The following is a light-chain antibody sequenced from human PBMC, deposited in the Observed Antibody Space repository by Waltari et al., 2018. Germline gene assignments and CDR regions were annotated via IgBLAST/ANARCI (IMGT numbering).Light chain of an antibody. Sequence: QSALTQPRSVSGSPGQSVTISCTGTSSDVGGYNYVSWYQQPPGKAPKLMIFTFSKRPSGVPDHFSGSKSGTTASLTISGLQAEDEADYYCCSYAGSYTYVFGTGTKVTVL. CDR2: TFS. J-gene: IGLJ1*01. CDR1: SSDVGGYNY. CDR3: CSYAGSYTYV. V-gene: IGLV2-11*01.